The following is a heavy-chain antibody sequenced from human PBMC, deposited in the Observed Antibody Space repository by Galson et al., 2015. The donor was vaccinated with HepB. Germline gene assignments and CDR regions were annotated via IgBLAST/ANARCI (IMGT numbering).Heavy chain of an antibody. Sequence: SLRLSCAASGFTFSSYSMNWVRQAPGKGLEWVSYISSSSSTIYYADSVKGRFTISRDNAKNSLYLQMNSLRAEDTAVYYCARDRSGSPYYYYYMDVWGKGTTVTVTS. D-gene: IGHD6-19*01. CDR3: ARDRSGSPYYYYYMDV. CDR2: ISSSSSTI. CDR1: GFTFSSYS. V-gene: IGHV3-48*01. J-gene: IGHJ6*03.